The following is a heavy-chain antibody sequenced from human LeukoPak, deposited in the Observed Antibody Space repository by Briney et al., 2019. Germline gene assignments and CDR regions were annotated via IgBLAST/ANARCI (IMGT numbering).Heavy chain of an antibody. CDR1: GYTLTELS. V-gene: IGHV1-24*01. CDR3: ATEHLWFGELFAPPRNWFDA. J-gene: IGHJ5*02. Sequence: GASVKLSCKVSGYTLTELSMHWVRQAPGKGLEWMGGFDPEDGETIYAQKFQGRVTMTEDTSTDTAYMELSSLRSEDTAVYYCATEHLWFGELFAPPRNWFDAWGQGTLVTVSS. CDR2: FDPEDGET. D-gene: IGHD3-10*01.